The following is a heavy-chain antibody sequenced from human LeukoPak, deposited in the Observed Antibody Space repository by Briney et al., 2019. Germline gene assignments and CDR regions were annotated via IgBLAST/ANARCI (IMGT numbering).Heavy chain of an antibody. CDR2: IYYSGST. CDR3: ARRVVQLLWFGELSPDNWFDP. Sequence: SETLSLTCTVSGGSISSSSYYWGWIRQPPGKGLEWIGSIYYSGSTYYNPSLKSRVTISVDTSKNQFSLKLSSVTAADTAVYYCARRVVQLLWFGELSPDNWFDPWGQGTLVTVSS. CDR1: GGSISSSSYY. J-gene: IGHJ5*02. V-gene: IGHV4-39*01. D-gene: IGHD3-10*01.